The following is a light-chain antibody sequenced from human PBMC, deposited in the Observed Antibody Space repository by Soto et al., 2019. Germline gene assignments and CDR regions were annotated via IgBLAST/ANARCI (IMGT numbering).Light chain of an antibody. CDR3: QHNH. Sequence: EVVLTQSPGTLSLSQGERATLSCRASQTIRSDSLSWYQQKPGQPPRLLIYATFSRATGIPDRFSGSGSGTDFTLTISRLEPEDFAVYYCQHNHFGQGTRLEI. V-gene: IGKV3-20*01. CDR1: QTIRSDS. CDR2: ATF. J-gene: IGKJ2*01.